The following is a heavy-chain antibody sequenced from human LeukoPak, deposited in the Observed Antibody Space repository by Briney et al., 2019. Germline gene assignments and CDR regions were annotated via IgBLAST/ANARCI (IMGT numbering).Heavy chain of an antibody. CDR1: GGTFSSYA. J-gene: IGHJ4*02. D-gene: IGHD4-17*01. CDR3: ARDLDKPTVTTFLGY. CDR2: IIPIFGTA. Sequence: GSSVKVSCKASGGTFSSYAISWVRQAPGQGLEWMGGIIPIFGTANYAQKFQGRVTITADESTSTAYMELSSLRSEDTAVYYCARDLDKPTVTTFLGYWGQGTLVTVSS. V-gene: IGHV1-69*01.